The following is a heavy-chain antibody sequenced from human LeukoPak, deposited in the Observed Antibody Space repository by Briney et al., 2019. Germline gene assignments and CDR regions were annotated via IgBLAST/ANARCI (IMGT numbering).Heavy chain of an antibody. Sequence: TGGSLRLSCAASGFTFTNSWMHWVRQAPGKGLVWVSHINSDGTNTTYADSVKGRFTISRDNAKTTLYLQMNSLRAEDTAVYYCARGGSSRYTITSWGQGALVTVSS. CDR1: GFTFTNSW. D-gene: IGHD6-13*01. J-gene: IGHJ5*02. V-gene: IGHV3-74*01. CDR3: ARGGSSRYTITS. CDR2: INSDGTNT.